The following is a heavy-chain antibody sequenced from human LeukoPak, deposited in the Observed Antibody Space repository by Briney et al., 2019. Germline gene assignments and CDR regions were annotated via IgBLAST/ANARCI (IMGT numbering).Heavy chain of an antibody. V-gene: IGHV1-2*02. J-gene: IGHJ4*02. Sequence: ASVKVSCKASGCTFSDYYMHWVRQAPGQGLEWMGWIILNSGDTNYAQRFQGRVTMTRDTSISTAYMELSRLRSDDTAIYYCARGGAHTLVVAAAVIPPFGYWGRGTLVTVSS. D-gene: IGHD2-2*02. CDR1: GCTFSDYY. CDR3: ARGGAHTLVVAAAVIPPFGY. CDR2: IILNSGDT.